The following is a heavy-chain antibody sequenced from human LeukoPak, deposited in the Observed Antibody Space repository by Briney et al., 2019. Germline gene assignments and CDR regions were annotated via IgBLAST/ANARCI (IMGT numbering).Heavy chain of an antibody. D-gene: IGHD1-26*01. CDR3: AKAPPVSVRWELYQYAFDI. CDR2: IRYDGSNK. CDR1: GFTFSSYG. V-gene: IGHV3-30*02. Sequence: GGSLRLSCAASGFTFSSYGMHWVRQAPGKGLEWVAFIRYDGSNKYYADSVKGRFTISRDNSKNTLYLQMNSLRAEDTAVYYCAKAPPVSVRWELYQYAFDIWGQGTMVTVSS. J-gene: IGHJ3*02.